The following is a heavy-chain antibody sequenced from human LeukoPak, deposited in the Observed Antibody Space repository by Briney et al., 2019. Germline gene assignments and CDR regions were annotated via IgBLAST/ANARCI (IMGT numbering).Heavy chain of an antibody. V-gene: IGHV1-18*01. CDR2: TSAYNGNT. CDR3: ARDKDYDILTGYPPYAY. Sequence: GASVKVSCKASGYTFTSYGISWVRQAPGQGLEWMGWTSAYNGNTNYAQKLQGRVTMTTDTSTSTAYMELRSLRSDDTAVYYCARDKDYDILTGYPPYAYWGQGTLVTVSS. CDR1: GYTFTSYG. D-gene: IGHD3-9*01. J-gene: IGHJ4*02.